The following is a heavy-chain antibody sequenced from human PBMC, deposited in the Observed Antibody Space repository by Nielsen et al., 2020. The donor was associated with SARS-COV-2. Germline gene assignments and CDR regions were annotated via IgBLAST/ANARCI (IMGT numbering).Heavy chain of an antibody. Sequence: GESLKISCAASGFTFSNAWMNWVRQAPGKGLEWVSYISSSGSTIYYADSVKGRFTISRDNAKNSLYLQMNSLRAEDTAVYYCARDRDHICSSTSCYLTDYWGQGTLVTVSS. V-gene: IGHV3-48*04. J-gene: IGHJ4*02. D-gene: IGHD2-2*01. CDR1: GFTFSNAW. CDR3: ARDRDHICSSTSCYLTDY. CDR2: ISSSGSTI.